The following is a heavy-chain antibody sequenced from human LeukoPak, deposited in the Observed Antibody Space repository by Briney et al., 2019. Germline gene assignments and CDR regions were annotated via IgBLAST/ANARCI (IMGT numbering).Heavy chain of an antibody. D-gene: IGHD3-9*01. CDR2: ISGSGGST. V-gene: IGHV3-23*01. CDR1: GFTFSSYA. CDR3: AKDLTPGSAPWDY. Sequence: GGSLRLSCAASGFTFSSYAMSWVRQAPGKGLEWVSAISGSGGSTYYADSVKGRFTISRDNSKNTLYLQMNSLRAEDTAAYYCAKDLTPGSAPWDYWGQGTLVTVSS. J-gene: IGHJ4*02.